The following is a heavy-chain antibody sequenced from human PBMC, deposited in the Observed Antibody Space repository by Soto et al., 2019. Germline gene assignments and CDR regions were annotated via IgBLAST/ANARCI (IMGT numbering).Heavy chain of an antibody. CDR1: GFTFRSYA. CDR2: ISGGSGST. J-gene: IGHJ4*02. D-gene: IGHD5-18*01. Sequence: GGSLRLSCAASGFTFRSYAMSWVRQAPGKGLEWVSGISGGSGSTYYADSVKGRFTISRDYSKNTLYLQMKSLRAEDTAVYYCAKGPTQLWTIDDWGQGTLVTVSS. CDR3: AKGPTQLWTIDD. V-gene: IGHV3-23*01.